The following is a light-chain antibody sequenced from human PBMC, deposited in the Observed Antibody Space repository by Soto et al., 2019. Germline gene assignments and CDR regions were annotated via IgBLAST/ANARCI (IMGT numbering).Light chain of an antibody. Sequence: QSALTQPASVSGSPGQSITISCTGTSSDVGYYNYVSWYQHHPGKVPELIIYEVSNRPSRISNRFSGSKSGNTASLTISGLQAEDEADYYCTSYTTSSTQVFGGGTKLTVL. CDR2: EVS. J-gene: IGLJ3*02. CDR1: SSDVGYYNY. CDR3: TSYTTSSTQV. V-gene: IGLV2-14*01.